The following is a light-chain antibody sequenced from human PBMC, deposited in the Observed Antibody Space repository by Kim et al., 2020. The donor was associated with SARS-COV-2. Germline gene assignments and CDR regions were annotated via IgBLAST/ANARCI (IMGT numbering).Light chain of an antibody. CDR3: QSADSSGTWV. CDR2: KDS. V-gene: IGLV3-25*03. CDR1: ALPKQY. Sequence: SYELTQPPSVSVSPGQTARITCSGDALPKQYAYWYQQKPGQAPVLVIYKDSERPSGIPERFSGSSSGTTVTLTISGGQAEDEADYYCQSADSSGTWVFGG. J-gene: IGLJ3*02.